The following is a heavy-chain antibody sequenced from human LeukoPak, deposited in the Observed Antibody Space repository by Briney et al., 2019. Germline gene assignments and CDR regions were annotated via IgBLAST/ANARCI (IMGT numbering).Heavy chain of an antibody. D-gene: IGHD3-3*01. CDR3: ARRTIFRGDFDY. CDR2: IYYSGST. V-gene: IGHV4-39*01. CDR1: GGSISSSSYY. Sequence: PSETLSLTCTVSGGSISSSSYYWGWIRQPPGKGLEWIGSIYYSGSTYYNPSLKSRVTISVDTSKNQFSLKLSSVTAADTAVYYCARRTIFRGDFDYWGQGTLVTVSS. J-gene: IGHJ4*02.